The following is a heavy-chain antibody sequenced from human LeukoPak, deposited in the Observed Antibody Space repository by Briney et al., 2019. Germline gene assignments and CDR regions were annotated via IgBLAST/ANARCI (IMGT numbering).Heavy chain of an antibody. CDR3: AKDPGDYYMDV. CDR2: IWYDGSNK. CDR1: GFTFSSYG. Sequence: PGGSLRLSCAASGFTFSSYGMRWVRQAPGKGLEWVAVIWYDGSNKYYADSVKGRFTISRDNSKNTLYLQMNSLRAEDTAVYYCAKDPGDYYMDVWGKGTTVTVSS. J-gene: IGHJ6*03. V-gene: IGHV3-33*06.